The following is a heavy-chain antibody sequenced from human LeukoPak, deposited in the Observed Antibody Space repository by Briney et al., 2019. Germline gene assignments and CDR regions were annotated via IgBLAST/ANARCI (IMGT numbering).Heavy chain of an antibody. D-gene: IGHD5-24*01. CDR3: AKSRDGYPGKH. CDR1: GFTFSSYG. V-gene: IGHV3-23*01. J-gene: IGHJ4*02. CDR2: ISGSGGST. Sequence: PGGSLRLSCAASGFTFSSYGMSWVRQAPGKGLECVSSISGSGGSTNHADSVKGRFTISRDNSKNTLYLQMNSLRAEDTAVYYCAKSRDGYPGKHWGQGTLVTVSS.